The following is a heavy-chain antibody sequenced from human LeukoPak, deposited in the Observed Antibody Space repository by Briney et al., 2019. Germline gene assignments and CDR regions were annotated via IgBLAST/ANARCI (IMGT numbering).Heavy chain of an antibody. CDR1: GGTSNSHA. CDR2: IIPNLGTT. J-gene: IGHJ4*02. D-gene: IGHD3-22*01. V-gene: IGHV1-69*04. Sequence: SVKVSCKASGGTSNSHAISWVRQAPGQGLEWMGRIIPNLGTTNRAQKFQDRVTLTADKSTNTAYMELTSLTSDDTAIYYCVTTNDGGGYQWGDSFDYWGQGTLVTVSS. CDR3: VTTNDGGGYQWGDSFDY.